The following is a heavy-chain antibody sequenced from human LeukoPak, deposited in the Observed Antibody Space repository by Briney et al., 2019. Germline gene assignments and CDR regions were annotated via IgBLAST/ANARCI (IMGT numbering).Heavy chain of an antibody. CDR1: GFTFNSYA. D-gene: IGHD2-8*02. J-gene: IGHJ4*02. CDR2: ISYDGSKK. Sequence: GGSLRLSCAASGFTFNSYAIHWVRQAPGKGLEWVAVISYDGSKKFYAHSVKGRFTISRDNSKNTLYLHMNSLRAEDTAVYYCARAPGTASFDYWGQGSLVTVSS. CDR3: ARAPGTASFDY. V-gene: IGHV3-30*04.